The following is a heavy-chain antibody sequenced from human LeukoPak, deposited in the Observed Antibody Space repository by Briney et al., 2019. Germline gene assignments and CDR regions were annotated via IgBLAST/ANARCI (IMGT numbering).Heavy chain of an antibody. V-gene: IGHV3-30-3*01. J-gene: IGHJ4*02. Sequence: PGGSLRLSCAASGFIFSSYAMHWVRQAPGKGLEWVAVISYDGSNKYYADSVKGRFTISRDNSKNTLYLQMNSLRAEDTAVYYCARGLSGYFDYWGQGTLVTVSS. CDR2: ISYDGSNK. CDR3: ARGLSGYFDY. CDR1: GFIFSSYA. D-gene: IGHD3-3*02.